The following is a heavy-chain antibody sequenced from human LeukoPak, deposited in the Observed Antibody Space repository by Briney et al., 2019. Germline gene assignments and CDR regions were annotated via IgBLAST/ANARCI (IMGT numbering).Heavy chain of an antibody. CDR2: IIPIFGTA. J-gene: IGHJ5*02. CDR1: GGTFSSYA. CDR3: ARQHYYGSGSYENWFDP. V-gene: IGHV1-69*05. Sequence: GPSVKVSCKASGGTFSSYAISWVRQAPGQGLEWMGGIIPIFGTANYAQKFQGRVTITTDESTSTAYMELSSLRSEDTAVYYCARQHYYGSGSYENWFDPWGQGTLVTVSS. D-gene: IGHD3-10*01.